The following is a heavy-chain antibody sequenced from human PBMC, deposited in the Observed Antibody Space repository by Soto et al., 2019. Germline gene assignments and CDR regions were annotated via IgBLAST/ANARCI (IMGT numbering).Heavy chain of an antibody. J-gene: IGHJ5*02. CDR1: GGSISSGGYS. V-gene: IGHV4-30-2*01. Sequence: QLQLQESGSGLVKPSQTLSLTCAVSGGSISSGGYSWSWIRQPPGKGLEWIGYIYHSGSTYYNPSLKSRVTISVDRSKNQFSLKLGSVTAADTAVYDCARVAYCGGDCQRGFDPWGQGTLVTVSS. CDR2: IYHSGST. CDR3: ARVAYCGGDCQRGFDP. D-gene: IGHD2-21*02.